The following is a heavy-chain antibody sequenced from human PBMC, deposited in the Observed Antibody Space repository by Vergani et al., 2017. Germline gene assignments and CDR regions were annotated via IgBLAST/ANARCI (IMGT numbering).Heavy chain of an antibody. Sequence: QVQLVQSGAEVKKPGASVKVSCKASGYTFTSYDINWVRQATGQGLEWMGWMNPNSGNTGYAQKFQGRVTMTRNTSISTAYMELSSLRSDDTAVYYCARVGDCTNGVCYGYFDYWGQGTLVTVSS. J-gene: IGHJ4*02. D-gene: IGHD2-8*01. CDR2: MNPNSGNT. CDR3: ARVGDCTNGVCYGYFDY. CDR1: GYTFTSYD. V-gene: IGHV1-8*01.